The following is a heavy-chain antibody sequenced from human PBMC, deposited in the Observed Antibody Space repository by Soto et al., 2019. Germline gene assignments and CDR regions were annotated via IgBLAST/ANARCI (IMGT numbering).Heavy chain of an antibody. J-gene: IGHJ6*02. V-gene: IGHV1-69*13. Sequence: GASVKVSCNASGGTFSSYAISWVRQAPGQGLEWMGGIIPIFGTANYAQKFQGRVTITADESTSTAYMELSSLRSEDTAVYYCARNSAYCTNGVCYNPTHYYYGMDVWGQGTTVTVSS. CDR2: IIPIFGTA. CDR3: ARNSAYCTNGVCYNPTHYYYGMDV. D-gene: IGHD2-8*01. CDR1: GGTFSSYA.